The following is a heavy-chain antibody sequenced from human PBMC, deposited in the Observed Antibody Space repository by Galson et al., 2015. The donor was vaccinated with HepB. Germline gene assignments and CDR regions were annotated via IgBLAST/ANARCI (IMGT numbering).Heavy chain of an antibody. Sequence: SETLSLTCTVSGGSISSSSYYWGWIRQPPGKGLEWIGSIYYSGSTYYNPSLKSRVTISVDTSKNQFSLKLSSVTAADTAVYYCARDIVLMVYAIRGQYNWFDPWGQGTLVTVSS. V-gene: IGHV4-39*02. CDR2: IYYSGST. J-gene: IGHJ5*02. CDR3: ARDIVLMVYAIRGQYNWFDP. D-gene: IGHD2-8*01. CDR1: GGSISSSSYY.